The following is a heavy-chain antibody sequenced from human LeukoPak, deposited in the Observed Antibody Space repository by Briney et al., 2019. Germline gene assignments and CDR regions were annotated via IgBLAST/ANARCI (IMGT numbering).Heavy chain of an antibody. CDR3: AREGYSDYHFYYYGMDV. D-gene: IGHD5-12*01. CDR1: GDSVSSNSAA. J-gene: IGHJ6*02. CDR2: TYYRSKWYN. Sequence: SQTLSLTCAISGDSVSSNSAAWNWIRQSPSRGLEWLGRTYYRSKWYNGYAVSVKSRITINPDTSKNQFSLQLNSVTPEDTAVYYCAREGYSDYHFYYYGMDVWGQGTTVTVSS. V-gene: IGHV6-1*01.